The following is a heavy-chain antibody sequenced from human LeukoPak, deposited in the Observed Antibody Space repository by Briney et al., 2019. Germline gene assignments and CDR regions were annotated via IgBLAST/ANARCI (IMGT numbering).Heavy chain of an antibody. D-gene: IGHD2-2*01. J-gene: IGHJ4*02. CDR3: ARDWVAPAGIFDS. CDR2: ISYDGKTK. V-gene: IGHV3-30*03. Sequence: PGGSLRLSCAASGLTFSRYSMNWVRQAPGKGLEWVAVISYDGKTKYYADSVKGRFTISRDNSKNTLYLQMNSLTAEDTAVYYCARDWVAPAGIFDSWGQGTLVTVSS. CDR1: GLTFSRYS.